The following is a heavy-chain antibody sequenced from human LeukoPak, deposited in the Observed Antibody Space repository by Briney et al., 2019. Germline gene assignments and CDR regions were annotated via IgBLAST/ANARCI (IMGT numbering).Heavy chain of an antibody. Sequence: ASVKVSCKASGYTFTGYYMHWVRQAPGQGLEWMGWINPNSGGTNYAQKFQGRVTMTRDTSISTAYMELSRLRSDDTAVYFCAPEALPYSGSYYYWGQGTLVTVSS. V-gene: IGHV1-2*02. J-gene: IGHJ4*02. D-gene: IGHD1-26*01. CDR2: INPNSGGT. CDR1: GYTFTGYY. CDR3: APEALPYSGSYYY.